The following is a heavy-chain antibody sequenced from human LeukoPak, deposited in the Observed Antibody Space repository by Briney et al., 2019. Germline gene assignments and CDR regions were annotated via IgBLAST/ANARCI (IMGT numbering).Heavy chain of an antibody. D-gene: IGHD3-10*01. V-gene: IGHV4-30-4*08. Sequence: TLSLTCAVYGGSFSGYYWSWIRQPPGKGLEWIGYIYYSGSTYYNPSLKSRVTISVDTSKNQFSLKLSSVTAADTAVYYCARDRVLWFGELSPPDYWGQGTLVTVSS. CDR2: IYYSGST. CDR3: ARDRVLWFGELSPPDY. CDR1: GGSFSGYY. J-gene: IGHJ4*02.